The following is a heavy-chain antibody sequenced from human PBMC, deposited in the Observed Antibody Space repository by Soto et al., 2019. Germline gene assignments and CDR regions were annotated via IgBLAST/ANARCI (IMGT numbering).Heavy chain of an antibody. CDR1: GGSISSSSYY. CDR3: ARIGRYQMVRGVIITEEYYYYMDV. Sequence: SETLSLTCTVSGGSISSSSYYWGWIRQPPGKGLEWIGSIYYSGSTYYNPSLKSRVTISVDTSKNQFSLKLSSVTAADTAVYYCARIGRYQMVRGVIITEEYYYYMDVWGKGTTVTVSS. D-gene: IGHD3-10*01. CDR2: IYYSGST. V-gene: IGHV4-39*01. J-gene: IGHJ6*03.